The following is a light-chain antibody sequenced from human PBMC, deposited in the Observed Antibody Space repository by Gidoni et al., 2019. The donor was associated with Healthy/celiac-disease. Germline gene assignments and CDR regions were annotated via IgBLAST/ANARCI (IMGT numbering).Light chain of an antibody. CDR1: QSVSSN. V-gene: IGKV3D-15*01. CDR2: GAS. J-gene: IGKJ3*01. Sequence: EIVMTQSPATLSVSPGERATPSCRASQSVSSNLAWYQQKPGQAPSLLIYGASTRATGIPARFSGSGSGTEFTLTISSLQSEDFAVYYCQQYNNWFAVTFGPGTKVDIK. CDR3: QQYNNWFAVT.